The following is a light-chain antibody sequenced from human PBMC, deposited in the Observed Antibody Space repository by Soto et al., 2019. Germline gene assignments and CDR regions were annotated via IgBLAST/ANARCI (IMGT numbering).Light chain of an antibody. CDR3: QQYYGTPFT. CDR2: WAS. V-gene: IGKV4-1*01. J-gene: IGKJ3*01. CDR1: RSVLYSSNNKNY. Sequence: DIVMPQSPDSLAVSLGERATINCKSSRSVLYSSNNKNYLAWYQQKPGQPPKLLIYWASTRESGVPDRFSGSGSGTDFTLTISSLQAEDVAVYYCQQYYGTPFTFGPGTKVDIK.